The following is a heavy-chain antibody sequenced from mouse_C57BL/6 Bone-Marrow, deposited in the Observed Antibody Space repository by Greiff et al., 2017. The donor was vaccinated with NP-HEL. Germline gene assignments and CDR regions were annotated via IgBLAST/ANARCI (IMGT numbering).Heavy chain of an antibody. CDR3: ANMCAYDGYSFAY. V-gene: IGHV1-55*01. CDR1: GYTFTSYW. J-gene: IGHJ3*01. Sequence: VQLQQPGAELVKPGASVKMSCKASGYTFTSYWITWVKQRPGQGLEWIGDIYPGSGSTNYNEKFKSQATMTVDTSSSTANMQLSSLKSEDSAVYYWANMCAYDGYSFAYWGQGTLVTVSA. CDR2: IYPGSGST. D-gene: IGHD2-3*01.